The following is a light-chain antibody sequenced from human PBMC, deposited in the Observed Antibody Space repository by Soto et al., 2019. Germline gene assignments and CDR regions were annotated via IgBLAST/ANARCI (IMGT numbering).Light chain of an antibody. Sequence: VLTQSPGTQSLSPGERATLSCRASQSVSSTFVAWYQQKPGQAPRLLIYGASSRATGIPDRFSGSGSGTDFTLTISRLEPEDFAVYYCQQYGSSPRTFGQGTKVEIK. CDR3: QQYGSSPRT. J-gene: IGKJ1*01. V-gene: IGKV3-20*01. CDR1: QSVSSTF. CDR2: GAS.